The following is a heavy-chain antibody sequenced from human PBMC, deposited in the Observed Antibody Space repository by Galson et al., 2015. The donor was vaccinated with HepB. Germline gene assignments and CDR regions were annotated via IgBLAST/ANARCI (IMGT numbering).Heavy chain of an antibody. D-gene: IGHD4-23*01. Sequence: VKVSCKASGYTFTGYYMPWVRQAPGQGLEWMGRINPNSGGTNYAQKFQGRVTMTRDTSISTAYMELSRLRSDDTAVYYCARGGVGWKLSYNWFDPWGQGTLVTVSS. CDR2: INPNSGGT. CDR1: GYTFTGYY. CDR3: ARGGVGWKLSYNWFDP. V-gene: IGHV1-2*06. J-gene: IGHJ5*02.